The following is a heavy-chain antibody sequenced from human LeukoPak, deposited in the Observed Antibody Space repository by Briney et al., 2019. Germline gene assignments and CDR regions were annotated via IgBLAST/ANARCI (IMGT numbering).Heavy chain of an antibody. CDR2: INQDGSEK. D-gene: IGHD5-12*01. J-gene: IGHJ4*02. CDR3: ARILRSGNSGYACDY. V-gene: IGHV3-7*05. CDR1: GFPFSNYW. Sequence: GGALRLSCAVSGFPFSNYWMTWVRQAPGKGLGWVANINQDGSEKKYVGYVKGRFTISRDNAKKSLYLQMNSLRAEETAVYFCARILRSGNSGYACDYWGQGALVTVSS.